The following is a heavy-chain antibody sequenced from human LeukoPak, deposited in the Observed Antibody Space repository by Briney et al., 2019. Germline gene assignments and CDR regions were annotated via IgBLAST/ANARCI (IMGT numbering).Heavy chain of an antibody. V-gene: IGHV3-48*01. CDR2: ISSSSSTI. J-gene: IGHJ6*03. Sequence: PGGSLRLSCAASGFTFSSYSMNWVRQAPGKGLEWVSYISSSSSTIYYADSVKGRFTISRDNAKNSLYLQMNSLRAEDTAVYYCARCYYDSSGYYYVDVWGKGTTVTVSS. CDR3: ARCYYDSSGYYYVDV. D-gene: IGHD3-22*01. CDR1: GFTFSSYS.